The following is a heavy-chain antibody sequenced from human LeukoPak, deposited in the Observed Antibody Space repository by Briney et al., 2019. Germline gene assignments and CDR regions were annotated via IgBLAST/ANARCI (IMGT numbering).Heavy chain of an antibody. CDR3: ARDLSGSYFRLYFDY. V-gene: IGHV3-30*03. D-gene: IGHD1-26*01. Sequence: PGTSLRLSCAASGFDFSAYSLHWVRQSSDKGLEWLALISENGINKHYADSVKGRFTISRDNSKDTLYLQMDLLRSDDTAIYYCARDLSGSYFRLYFDYWGQGALVAVSS. CDR2: ISENGINK. CDR1: GFDFSAYS. J-gene: IGHJ4*02.